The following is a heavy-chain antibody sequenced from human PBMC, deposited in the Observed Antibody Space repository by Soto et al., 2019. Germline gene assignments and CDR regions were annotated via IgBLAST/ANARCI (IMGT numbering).Heavy chain of an antibody. V-gene: IGHV3-23*05. D-gene: IGHD2-2*01. Sequence: EVQLLESGGGLVEPGGSLRLSCAASGFTFRSSPMSWVRQAPGKGLEWVSAIDTSGAGTYYVDSVRGRFTISRDNSKNTLFLRMDSLRAEDTALYYCAKPYCGSTSCSGGRAFDYWGQGTLVTVSS. CDR2: IDTSGAGT. CDR1: GFTFRSSP. J-gene: IGHJ4*02. CDR3: AKPYCGSTSCSGGRAFDY.